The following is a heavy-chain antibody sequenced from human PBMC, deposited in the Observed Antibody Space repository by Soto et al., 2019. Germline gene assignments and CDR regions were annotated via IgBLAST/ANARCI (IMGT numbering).Heavy chain of an antibody. J-gene: IGHJ5*02. D-gene: IGHD3-22*01. CDR2: IYSGGTT. V-gene: IGHV3-66*01. Sequence: GGSLRLSCAASGFAVSSNYMSWVRQAPGKGLEWVSVIYSGGTTYYADSVKGRFTISRDNSKNTLYLQMNSLRAEDTAVYYCARNGDSSDYRGWFDPWGQGTLVTVSS. CDR1: GFAVSSNY. CDR3: ARNGDSSDYRGWFDP.